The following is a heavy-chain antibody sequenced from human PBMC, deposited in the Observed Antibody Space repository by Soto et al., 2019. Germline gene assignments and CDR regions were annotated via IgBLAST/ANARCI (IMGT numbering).Heavy chain of an antibody. CDR2: IYYSGST. V-gene: IGHV4-31*03. D-gene: IGHD2-15*01. Sequence: QVQLQESGPGLVKPSQTLSLTCTVSGGSISSGGYYWSWIRQHPGKGLEWIGYIYYSGSTYYNPSLKRRVTISVDTSKNPFSLKLSSVTAADTAVYYCARGSVVAATLFDYWGQGTLVTVSS. CDR1: GGSISSGGYY. CDR3: ARGSVVAATLFDY. J-gene: IGHJ4*02.